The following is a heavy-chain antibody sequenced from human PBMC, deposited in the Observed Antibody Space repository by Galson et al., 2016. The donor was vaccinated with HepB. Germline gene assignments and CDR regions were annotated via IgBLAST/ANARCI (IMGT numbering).Heavy chain of an antibody. CDR2: MSGSADRT. Sequence: SLRLSCAASGFTFSSHVMSWVRQAPGKGLEWVSAMSGSADRTSYAVSVEGRFTISRDNSRNTLYLEMHSLRADDTAHYYCAKDDFWSGYPPYFYFGMDVWGQGAAVTVSS. D-gene: IGHD3-3*01. J-gene: IGHJ6*02. V-gene: IGHV3-23*01. CDR1: GFTFSSHV. CDR3: AKDDFWSGYPPYFYFGMDV.